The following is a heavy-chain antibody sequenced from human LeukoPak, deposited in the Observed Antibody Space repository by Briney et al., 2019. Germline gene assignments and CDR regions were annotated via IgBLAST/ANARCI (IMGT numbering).Heavy chain of an antibody. J-gene: IGHJ3*02. V-gene: IGHV1-8*03. CDR1: GYTFTSYN. D-gene: IGHD3-3*01. CDR2: MNPNSGNT. CDR3: VRRTLTIRTFDI. Sequence: ASVKVSCKASGYTFTSYNINWVRQATGQGFEWMGWMNPNSGNTGYAQKFQGRVTITRNISISTAYMELSSLTSEDTAVYYCVRRTLTIRTFDIWGQGTVVTVSS.